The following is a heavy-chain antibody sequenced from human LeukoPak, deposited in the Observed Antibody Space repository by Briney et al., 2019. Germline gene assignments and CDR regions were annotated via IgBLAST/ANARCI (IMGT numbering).Heavy chain of an antibody. CDR1: GFTFSSYA. CDR2: INSDGSAT. V-gene: IGHV3-74*01. J-gene: IGHJ6*02. CDR3: ASDSPYYGMDV. Sequence: PGGSLRLSCAASGFTFSSYAMGWVRQVPGKGLLWVSRINSDGSATIYADSVRGRFTISRDNAKNTLYLQMSGLRVEDTAVYHCASDSPYYGMDVWGQGTTVTVSS.